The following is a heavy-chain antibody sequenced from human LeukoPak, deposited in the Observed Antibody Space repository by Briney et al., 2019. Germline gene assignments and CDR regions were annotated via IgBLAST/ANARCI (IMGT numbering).Heavy chain of an antibody. CDR1: GGTFSSYA. Sequence: SVKVSCKASGGTFSSYAISWVRQAPGQGLEWMGGIIPIFGTANYAQKFQGRVTITTDESTSTAYMELSSLRSEDTAVYYCARQKGEGATTGYFQHWGQGTLVTVSS. CDR3: ARQKGEGATTGYFQH. D-gene: IGHD1-26*01. V-gene: IGHV1-69*05. J-gene: IGHJ1*01. CDR2: IIPIFGTA.